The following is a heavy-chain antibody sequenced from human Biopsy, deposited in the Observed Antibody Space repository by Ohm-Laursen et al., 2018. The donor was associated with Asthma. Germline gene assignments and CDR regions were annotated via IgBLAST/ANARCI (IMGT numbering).Heavy chain of an antibody. CDR2: IKHDGTEK. J-gene: IGHJ1*01. CDR1: GFAVSRDY. D-gene: IGHD3-3*02. CDR3: ARTFHFWSPYHAEHYQL. V-gene: IGHV3-7*01. Sequence: SLRLSCVASGFAVSRDYMFWVRQAPGKGLEWVANIKHDGTEKNHVDSLKGRFTISRDNAKNSLYLQMNSLRAEDTAVYYCARTFHFWSPYHAEHYQLWGQGTLVTVSS.